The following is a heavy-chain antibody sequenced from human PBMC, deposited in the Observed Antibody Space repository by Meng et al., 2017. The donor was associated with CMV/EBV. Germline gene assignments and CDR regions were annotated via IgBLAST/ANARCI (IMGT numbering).Heavy chain of an antibody. CDR1: GYRYSYQY. CDR3: VLDNNWAPDY. CDR2: LYPNSGGT. V-gene: IGHV1-2*02. D-gene: IGHD1-1*01. Sequence: VHLLHPGCSVMSPGASVQVSCQTPGYRYSYQYMHGVRQAPGQGREWMGWLYPNSGGTQYAQKFQDRVTMTRATSISTVYMELCRRTSDDRPVYCCVLDNNWAPDYWGQGTLVTVSS. J-gene: IGHJ4*02.